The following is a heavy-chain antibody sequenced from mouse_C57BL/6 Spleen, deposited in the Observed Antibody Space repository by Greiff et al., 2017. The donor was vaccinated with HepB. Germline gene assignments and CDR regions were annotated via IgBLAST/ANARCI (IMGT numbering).Heavy chain of an antibody. V-gene: IGHV5-4*03. CDR1: GFTFSSYA. CDR2: ISDGGSYT. J-gene: IGHJ3*01. D-gene: IGHD2-4*01. Sequence: VNVVESGGGLVKPGGSLKLSCAASGFTFSSYAMSWVRQTPEKRLEWVATISDGGSYTYYPDNVKGRFTISRDNAKNNLYLQMSHLKSEDTAMYYCASPYDYEFFAYWGQGTLVTVSA. CDR3: ASPYDYEFFAY.